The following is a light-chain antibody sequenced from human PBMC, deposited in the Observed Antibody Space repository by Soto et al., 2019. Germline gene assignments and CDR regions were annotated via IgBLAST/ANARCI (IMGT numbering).Light chain of an antibody. CDR3: QQYGSSGT. V-gene: IGKV3-20*01. CDR1: QSVSNNY. CDR2: GAS. Sequence: EIVLTQSPGTLSLSPGERATLYCRASQSVSNNYLAWYQQKPGQAPRLLIYGASNRATGIPDRFSGSASGTDFTLTISRLEPEDFAVYYCQQYGSSGTFGQGTKVDIK. J-gene: IGKJ1*01.